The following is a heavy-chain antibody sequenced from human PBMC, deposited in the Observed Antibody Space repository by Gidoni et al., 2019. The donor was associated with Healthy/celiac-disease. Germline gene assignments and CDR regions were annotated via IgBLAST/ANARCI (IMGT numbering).Heavy chain of an antibody. CDR2: IIPIFGTA. CDR1: GGTFSSYA. CDR3: ARWAGYYDSSGYGFDY. D-gene: IGHD3-22*01. Sequence: QVQLVQSGAEVKKPGSSVKVSCKASGGTFSSYAISGVRQAPGQGLEWMGGIIPIFGTANYAQKFQGRVTITADESTSTAYMELSSLRSEDTAVYYCARWAGYYDSSGYGFDYWGQGTLVTVSS. V-gene: IGHV1-69*01. J-gene: IGHJ4*02.